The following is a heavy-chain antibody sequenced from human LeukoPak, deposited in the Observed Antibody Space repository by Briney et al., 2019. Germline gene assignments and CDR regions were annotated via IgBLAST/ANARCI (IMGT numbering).Heavy chain of an antibody. D-gene: IGHD3-10*01. CDR1: GGSISSSSYY. J-gene: IGHJ6*02. CDR2: IYYSGST. CDR3: ARDYYGSGSYYNHFYGMDV. V-gene: IGHV4-39*07. Sequence: PSETLSLTCTVSGGSISSSSYYWGWIRQPPGKGLEWIGSIYYSGSTYYNPSLKSRVTISVDTSNNQFFLRLSSVTAADTAVYYCARDYYGSGSYYNHFYGMDVWGQGTTVIVSS.